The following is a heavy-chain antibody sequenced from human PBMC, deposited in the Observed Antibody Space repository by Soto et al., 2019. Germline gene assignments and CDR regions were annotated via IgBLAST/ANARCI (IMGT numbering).Heavy chain of an antibody. Sequence: SETLSLTCTVSCGSLSSGSNYWGWVRRPPGKGLEWIGSVYYTGVTYYNPALKSRFAISIDMSQNQFSLELSFVTAADPAVYYCAREGLPIRAHNSPEYFQQWGQGTLVTVSS. CDR1: CGSLSSGSNY. CDR3: AREGLPIRAHNSPEYFQQ. J-gene: IGHJ1*01. D-gene: IGHD1-26*01. V-gene: IGHV4-39*02. CDR2: VYYTGVT.